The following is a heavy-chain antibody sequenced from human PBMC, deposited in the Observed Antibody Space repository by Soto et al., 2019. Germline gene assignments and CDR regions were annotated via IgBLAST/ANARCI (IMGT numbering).Heavy chain of an antibody. V-gene: IGHV1-2*04. J-gene: IGHJ3*02. D-gene: IGHD5-18*01. CDR1: GYTFTGYY. CDR2: INPNSGGT. Sequence: ASVKVSCKASGYTFTGYYMHWVRQAPGQGLEWMGWINPNSGGTNYAQKFQGWVTMTRDTSISTAYMELSRLRSDDTAVYYCARDQNTAMSGAFDIWGQGTMVTVSS. CDR3: ARDQNTAMSGAFDI.